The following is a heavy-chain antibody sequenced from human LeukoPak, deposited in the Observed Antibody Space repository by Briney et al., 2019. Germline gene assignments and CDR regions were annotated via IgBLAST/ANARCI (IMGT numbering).Heavy chain of an antibody. V-gene: IGHV1-69*06. CDR1: GYTFTRYI. Sequence: SVKVSCKTSGYTFTRYIISWVRQAPGQGLEWMGGIIPIFGTANYAQKFQGRVTITADKSTSTAYMELSSLRSEDTAVYYCARGYDSSGYYFYWDDWGQGTLVTVSS. D-gene: IGHD3-22*01. CDR2: IIPIFGTA. J-gene: IGHJ4*02. CDR3: ARGYDSSGYYFYWDD.